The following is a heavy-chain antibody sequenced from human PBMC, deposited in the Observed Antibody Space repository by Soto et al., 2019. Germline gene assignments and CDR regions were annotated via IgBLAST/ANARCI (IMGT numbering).Heavy chain of an antibody. CDR3: AKLGPRLRYFDWLDAFDI. CDR1: GFTFSSYA. CDR2: ISGSGGST. J-gene: IGHJ3*02. V-gene: IGHV3-23*01. D-gene: IGHD3-9*01. Sequence: EVQLLESGGGLVQPGGSLRLSCAASGFTFSSYAMSWVRQAPGKGLEWVSAISGSGGSTYYADSVKGRFTISRDNSKNTLYLQMNSLRAEDTAVYYCAKLGPRLRYFDWLDAFDIWGQGTMVTVSS.